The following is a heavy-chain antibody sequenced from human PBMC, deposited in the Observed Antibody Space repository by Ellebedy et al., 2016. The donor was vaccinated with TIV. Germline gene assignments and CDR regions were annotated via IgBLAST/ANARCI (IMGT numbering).Heavy chain of an antibody. V-gene: IGHV3-74*01. J-gene: IGHJ4*02. Sequence: GESLKISCAASGLSFSTYWMHWVRQVPGKGLVWVSHISDDGSSTNYADPVKGRFTISRDNAKNTLYLQMNNLRADDTALYYCATPFADAGGYWGQGTLATVS. CDR1: GLSFSTYW. CDR2: ISDDGSST. D-gene: IGHD4-23*01. CDR3: ATPFADAGGY.